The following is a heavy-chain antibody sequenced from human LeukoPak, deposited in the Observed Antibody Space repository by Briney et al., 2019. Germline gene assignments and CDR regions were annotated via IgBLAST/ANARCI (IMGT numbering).Heavy chain of an antibody. D-gene: IGHD1-26*01. Sequence: SETLSLTCTVSGGSISSSSYYWGWIRQPPGKGLEWIGSIYYSGSTYYNPSLKSRVTISVDTSKNQFSLKLSSVTAADTAVYYCARTYSGSYFFDYWGQGTLVTVSS. CDR1: GGSISSSSYY. J-gene: IGHJ4*02. CDR3: ARTYSGSYFFDY. V-gene: IGHV4-39*07. CDR2: IYYSGST.